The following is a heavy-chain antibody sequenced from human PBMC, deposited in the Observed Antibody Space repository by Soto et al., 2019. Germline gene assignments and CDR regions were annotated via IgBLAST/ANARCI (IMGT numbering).Heavy chain of an antibody. J-gene: IGHJ6*02. V-gene: IGHV3-23*01. Sequence: EVQLLESGGGLVQPGGSLRLSCAASGFTFSSYAMSWVRQAPGKGLEWVSAISGSGGSKYYADSVKGRFTISRDNSQNTLYLQMNSLRAEDTAVYYCAKYLPIFPYYGMDVWGQGTTVTVS. CDR3: AKYLPIFPYYGMDV. CDR1: GFTFSSYA. D-gene: IGHD3-9*01. CDR2: ISGSGGSK.